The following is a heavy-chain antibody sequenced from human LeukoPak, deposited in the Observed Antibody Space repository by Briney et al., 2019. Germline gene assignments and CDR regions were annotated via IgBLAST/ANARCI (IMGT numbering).Heavy chain of an antibody. V-gene: IGHV3-11*06. Sequence: GGSLRLSCAASGFRVSGYDLNWIRQAPGKGLEWIAYISISSSNIHYADSVRGRFTISRDNANNSLYLQLSSLRVEDTAVYYCAREYYGVIFSHYLDVWGKGTTVTVSS. CDR2: ISISSSNI. CDR3: AREYYGVIFSHYLDV. CDR1: GFRVSGYD. J-gene: IGHJ6*04. D-gene: IGHD3-9*01.